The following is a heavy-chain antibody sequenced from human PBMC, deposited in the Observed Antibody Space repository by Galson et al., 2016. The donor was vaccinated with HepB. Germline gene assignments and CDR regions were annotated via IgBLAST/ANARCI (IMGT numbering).Heavy chain of an antibody. CDR2: IWYDGETK. CDR3: ARARYSSSWFGDFDY. V-gene: IGHV3-33*01. CDR1: GFSFSLYG. Sequence: SLRLSCAASGFSFSLYGMHWVRQAPGKGLEWVALIWYDGETKYSADSVKGRFTISRDNSDSTLYLHMNSLRAEDTAVYYCARARYSSSWFGDFDYWGQGTLVIVSS. J-gene: IGHJ4*02. D-gene: IGHD6-19*01.